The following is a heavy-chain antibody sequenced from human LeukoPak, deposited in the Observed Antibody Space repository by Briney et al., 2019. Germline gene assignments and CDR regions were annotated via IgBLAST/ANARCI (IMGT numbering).Heavy chain of an antibody. J-gene: IGHJ5*02. CDR3: ARDVSGYFDWLLNNWFDP. Sequence: SETLSPTCTVSGGSISSYYWSWIRQPAGKGLEWIGRIYTSGSTNYNPSLKSRVTMSVDTSKNQFSLKLSSVTAADTAVYYCARDVSGYFDWLLNNWFDPWGQGTLVTVSS. CDR1: GGSISSYY. D-gene: IGHD3-9*01. V-gene: IGHV4-4*07. CDR2: IYTSGST.